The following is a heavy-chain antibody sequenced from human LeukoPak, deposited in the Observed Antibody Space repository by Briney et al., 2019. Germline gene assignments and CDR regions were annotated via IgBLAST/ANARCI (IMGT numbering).Heavy chain of an antibody. CDR2: INPNSGGT. V-gene: IGHV1-2*06. D-gene: IGHD3-22*01. CDR1: GYTFTGYY. J-gene: IGHJ6*02. Sequence: ASVKVSCKASGYTFTGYYMHWVRQAPGQGLEWMGRINPNSGGTNYAQKFQGRVTMTRDTSISTAYMELSRLRSDDTAVYYCASISYDSSGYNTYYYGMDVWAKGPRSPSP. CDR3: ASISYDSSGYNTYYYGMDV.